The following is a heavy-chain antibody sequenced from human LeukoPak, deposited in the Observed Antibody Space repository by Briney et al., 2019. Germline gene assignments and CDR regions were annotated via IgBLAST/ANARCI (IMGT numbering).Heavy chain of an antibody. D-gene: IGHD4-17*01. J-gene: IGHJ5*02. CDR1: GFTFSSFA. V-gene: IGHV3-23*01. CDR3: AKEADYGDWSDP. CDR2: ISGSGGST. Sequence: GGSLRLSXAASGFTFSSFAMSWVRQAPGKGLEWVSTISGSGGSTYYADSVKGRFTISRDNSKNTLYLQMNSLRAEDTAVYYCAKEADYGDWSDPWGQGTLVTVSS.